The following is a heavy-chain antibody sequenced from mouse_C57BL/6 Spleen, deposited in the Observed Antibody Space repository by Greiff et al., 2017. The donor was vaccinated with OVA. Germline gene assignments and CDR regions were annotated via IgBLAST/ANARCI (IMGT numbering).Heavy chain of an antibody. D-gene: IGHD4-1*01. Sequence: QVQLKQSGAELARPGASVKLSCKASGYTFTSYGISWVKQRTGQGLEWIGEIYPRSGNTYYNEKFKGKATLTADKSSSTAYMELRSLTSEDSAVYFCARGGGLGYWGQGTTLTVSS. J-gene: IGHJ2*01. CDR1: GYTFTSYG. CDR2: IYPRSGNT. CDR3: ARGGGLGY. V-gene: IGHV1-81*01.